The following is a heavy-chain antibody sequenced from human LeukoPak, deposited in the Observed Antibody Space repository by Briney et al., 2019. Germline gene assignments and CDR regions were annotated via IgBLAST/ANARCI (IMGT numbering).Heavy chain of an antibody. V-gene: IGHV3-48*03. J-gene: IGHJ4*02. CDR2: ISSSGRMI. CDR1: GFTFSSYE. CDR3: AVYCSGGSCFRN. D-gene: IGHD2-15*01. Sequence: GGSLRLSCAASGFTFSSYEMNWVRQAPGEGLEWVSYISSSGRMIHYADSVKGRFTISRDNAKNTLYLQMNSLRADDTAVYYCAVYCSGGSCFRNWGQGTLVTVSS.